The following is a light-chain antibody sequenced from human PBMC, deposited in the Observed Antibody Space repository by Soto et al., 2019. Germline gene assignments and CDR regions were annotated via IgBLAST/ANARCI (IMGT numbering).Light chain of an antibody. CDR2: LEGSGSY. Sequence: QSVLTQSSSASASPGSSVKLTCTLSSGHSSYIIAWHQQQPGKVPRYLMKLEGSGSYNKGSGVPDRFSGSSSGADRYLTISNLQFEDEAAYYCETWDSNTRVFGGGTKLTVL. CDR1: SGHSSYI. V-gene: IGLV4-60*02. J-gene: IGLJ2*01. CDR3: ETWDSNTRV.